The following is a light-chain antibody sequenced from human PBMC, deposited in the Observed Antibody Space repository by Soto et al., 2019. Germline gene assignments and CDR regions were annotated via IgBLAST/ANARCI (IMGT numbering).Light chain of an antibody. CDR2: DAS. V-gene: IGKV1-5*01. CDR1: QSISSW. Sequence: DIQMNQSPSTLSASVGDRVTITCRASQSISSWLAWYQQKPGKAPKLLIYDASSLESGVPSRFSGSGSGTEFTLTISSLQPYDFATYYCQQYNSFLFTFGPGTKVDIK. J-gene: IGKJ3*01. CDR3: QQYNSFLFT.